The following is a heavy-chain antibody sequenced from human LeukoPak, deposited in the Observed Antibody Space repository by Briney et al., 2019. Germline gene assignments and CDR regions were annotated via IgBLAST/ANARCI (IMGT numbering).Heavy chain of an antibody. V-gene: IGHV4-39*01. CDR2: IYYNGNA. Sequence: SETLSLTCIVSADSISTSSYYWGWIRQSPGKGLEWIGTIYYNGNAYYNPSLKSRVTISVDRSKNQFSLRLGSVTATDTAVYYCARRPGSGVHSATFDIWGQGTMVSVSS. D-gene: IGHD3-3*01. J-gene: IGHJ3*02. CDR3: ARRPGSGVHSATFDI. CDR1: ADSISTSSYY.